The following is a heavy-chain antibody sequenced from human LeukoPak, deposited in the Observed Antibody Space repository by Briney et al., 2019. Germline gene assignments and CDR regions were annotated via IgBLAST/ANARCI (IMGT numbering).Heavy chain of an antibody. CDR1: GFTFSSYD. Sequence: GGSLTLSCAASGFTFSSYDMHWVRQATGKGLEWVSAIGTAGDTYYPGSVKGRFTISRENAKNSLYLQMNSLRAGDTAVYYCARGGTTGYYYMDVWGKGTTVTVSS. CDR2: IGTAGDT. D-gene: IGHD1-26*01. V-gene: IGHV3-13*01. CDR3: ARGGTTGYYYMDV. J-gene: IGHJ6*03.